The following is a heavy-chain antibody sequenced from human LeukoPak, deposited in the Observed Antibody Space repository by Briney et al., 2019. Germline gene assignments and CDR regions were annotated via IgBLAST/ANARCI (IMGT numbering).Heavy chain of an antibody. Sequence: ASVKVSCKASGYTFTSYDINWVRQATGQGLEWMGWMNPNSGNTGYAQKFQGRVTMTRDTSISTAYMELSRLRSDDTAVYYCARGLGNPGGRYYYYYYMDVWGRGTTVTVSS. CDR1: GYTFTSYD. CDR2: MNPNSGNT. D-gene: IGHD4-23*01. V-gene: IGHV1-8*01. J-gene: IGHJ6*03. CDR3: ARGLGNPGGRYYYYYYMDV.